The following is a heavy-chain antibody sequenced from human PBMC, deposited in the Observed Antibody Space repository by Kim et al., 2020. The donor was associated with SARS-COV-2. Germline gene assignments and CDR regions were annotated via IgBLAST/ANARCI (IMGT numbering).Heavy chain of an antibody. CDR3: AKGTGVVVAATAFDY. J-gene: IGHJ4*02. CDR1: GFTFSSYA. CDR2: ISGSGGST. V-gene: IGHV3-23*01. D-gene: IGHD2-15*01. Sequence: GGSLRLSCAASGFTFSSYAMSWVRQAPGKGLEWVSAISGSGGSTYYADSVKGRFTISRDNSKNTLYLQMNSLRAEDTAVYYCAKGTGVVVAATAFDYWGQGTLVTVSS.